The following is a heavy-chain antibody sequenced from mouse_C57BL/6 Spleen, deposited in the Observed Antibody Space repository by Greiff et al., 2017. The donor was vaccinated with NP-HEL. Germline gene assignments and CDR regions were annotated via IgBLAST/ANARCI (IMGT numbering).Heavy chain of an antibody. J-gene: IGHJ4*01. CDR1: GFTFSSYA. CDR2: ISDGGSYT. Sequence: EVQLVESGGGLVKPGGSLKLSCAASGFTFSSYAMSWVRQTPEKRLEWVATISDGGSYTYYPDNVKGRFTISRDNAKNNLYLQMSHLKSEDTAMYYCAREGFGITTVVKDYYAMDYWGQGTSVTVSS. V-gene: IGHV5-4*01. CDR3: AREGFGITTVVKDYYAMDY. D-gene: IGHD1-1*01.